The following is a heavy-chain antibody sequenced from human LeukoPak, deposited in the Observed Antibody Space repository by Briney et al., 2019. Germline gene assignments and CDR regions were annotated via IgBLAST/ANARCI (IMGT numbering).Heavy chain of an antibody. CDR2: ILFVGSNT. CDR3: ARSNFLNYFDY. J-gene: IGHJ4*02. V-gene: IGHV3-30-3*01. D-gene: IGHD4-11*01. CDR1: RFTFSSYA. Sequence: GGSLRHSCAAPRFTFSSYAMHWVRQAPGKGLEWVAVILFVGSNTYYADSVKGRLTIYRDNSNNTLYLQMNSQRAEDTAVYHCARSNFLNYFDYWGQETLVTVSS.